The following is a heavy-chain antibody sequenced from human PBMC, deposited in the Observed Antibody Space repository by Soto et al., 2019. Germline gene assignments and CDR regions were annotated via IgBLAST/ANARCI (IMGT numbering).Heavy chain of an antibody. D-gene: IGHD2-21*02. CDR2: IYYSGRT. Sequence: SVILSHTCLVSDEYLINSSYYWSWIRKTPGKGLEWIGSIYYSGRTYYNPSFKSRVTISIDTSKNQFSLKLSSVTATDTAVYYCARQRTTVVTQAYFDHWGQGALVTVSS. V-gene: IGHV4-39*01. J-gene: IGHJ4*02. CDR1: DEYLINSSYY. CDR3: ARQRTTVVTQAYFDH.